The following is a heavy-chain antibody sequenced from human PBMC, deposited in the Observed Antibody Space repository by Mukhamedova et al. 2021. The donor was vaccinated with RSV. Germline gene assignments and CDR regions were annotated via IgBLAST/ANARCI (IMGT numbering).Heavy chain of an antibody. D-gene: IGHD3-10*01. J-gene: IGHJ5*02. CDR2: INHSGST. V-gene: IGHV4-34*01. Sequence: GEINHSGSTNYNPSLKSRVTISVDTSKNQFSLKLSSVTAADTAVYYCARGRPGQLLWFGELSVWFYPWGPVTLVTVSS. CDR3: ARGRPGQLLWFGELSVWFYP.